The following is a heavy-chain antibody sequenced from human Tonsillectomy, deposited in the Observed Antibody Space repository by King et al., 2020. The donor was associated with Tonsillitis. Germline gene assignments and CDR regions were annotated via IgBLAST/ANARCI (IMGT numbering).Heavy chain of an antibody. CDR1: GYTFTGYY. J-gene: IGHJ5*02. V-gene: IGHV1-2*02. Sequence: QLVQSGAEVKKPGASVKVSCKASGYTFTGYYIHWVRQAPGQGLEWMGWINPNTGGANYAQKFQGRVTMTRDTSISTAYMERSRLRSDDTAVYYFATYGDYLGWIDPWGQGTLVTVSS. D-gene: IGHD4-17*01. CDR2: INPNTGGA. CDR3: ATYGDYLGWIDP.